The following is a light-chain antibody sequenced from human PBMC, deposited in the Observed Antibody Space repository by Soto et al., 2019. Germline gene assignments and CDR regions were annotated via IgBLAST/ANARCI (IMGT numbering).Light chain of an antibody. CDR1: QSISSD. J-gene: IGKJ3*01. Sequence: EIVMTQSPATLSVSPGQRATLSCRASQSISSDLAWYQQKPGQAPRLLISGASTRATGIPARFSGSGSGTEFTLTNSSLQSEDFAVYYCQQYNNWPITFGPGTRVDIK. CDR3: QQYNNWPIT. V-gene: IGKV3-15*01. CDR2: GAS.